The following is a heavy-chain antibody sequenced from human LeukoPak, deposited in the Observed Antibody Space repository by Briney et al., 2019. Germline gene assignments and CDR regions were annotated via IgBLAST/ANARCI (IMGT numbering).Heavy chain of an antibody. J-gene: IGHJ5*02. CDR2: ITGSGGST. Sequence: GGSLRLSCAASGFTFNNYAMSWVRQAPGKGPEWVSTITGSGGSTYYADSVKGRFTISRDNSKNALYLQMNSLTADDTAVYYCAKEGYCSGGNCYNVWFDPWGQGTLVTVSS. CDR1: GFTFNNYA. CDR3: AKEGYCSGGNCYNVWFDP. D-gene: IGHD2-15*01. V-gene: IGHV3-23*01.